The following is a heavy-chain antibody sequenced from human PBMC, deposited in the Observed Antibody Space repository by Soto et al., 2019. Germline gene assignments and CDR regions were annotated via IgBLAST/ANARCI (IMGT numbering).Heavy chain of an antibody. CDR1: GGSINSGGYS. CDR2: IYHTGNT. Sequence: QLQLQESGSGLVKPSQTLSLTCTVSGGSINSGGYSWIWIRQPPGKGLEWIGYIYHTGNTFYNPSLQSRVTISVDQSKNQFSLSLGSVTAADTAMYYCARVERTISTPFAYGMDVWGQGTTVTVSS. J-gene: IGHJ6*02. V-gene: IGHV4-30-2*01. CDR3: ARVERTISTPFAYGMDV. D-gene: IGHD2-2*01.